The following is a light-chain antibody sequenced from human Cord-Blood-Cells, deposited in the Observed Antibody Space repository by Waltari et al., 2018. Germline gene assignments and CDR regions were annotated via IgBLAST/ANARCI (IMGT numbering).Light chain of an antibody. J-gene: IGKJ5*01. CDR2: DAS. Sequence: IVLTQSPATLSLSPGERATLSCRASQSVSSYLAWYQQKPGQAPRRLIYDASNRATGIPARFSGSGSGTDFTLTISSLEPEDFAVYYWQQRSNWPPITFGQGTRLEIK. V-gene: IGKV3-11*01. CDR1: QSVSSY. CDR3: QQRSNWPPIT.